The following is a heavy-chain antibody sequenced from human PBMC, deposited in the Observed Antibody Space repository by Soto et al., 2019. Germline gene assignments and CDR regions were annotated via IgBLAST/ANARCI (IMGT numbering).Heavy chain of an antibody. CDR3: ARGRTDFDS. V-gene: IGHV3-33*01. CDR2: MWSDGSKE. J-gene: IGHJ4*02. CDR1: GFIFSDYV. Sequence: QVQLVESGGGVVQPGGSLRLSCAASGFIFSDYVMHWVRQAPGKGLEWVAVMWSDGSKEYYVDSVKGRFTISRDHSKITLSMQMNSLRAENTAVYYCARGRTDFDSWGQGTLVTVSS.